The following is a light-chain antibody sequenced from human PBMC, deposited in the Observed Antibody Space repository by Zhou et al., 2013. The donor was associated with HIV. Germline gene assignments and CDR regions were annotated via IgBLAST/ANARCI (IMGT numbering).Light chain of an antibody. V-gene: IGKV3-20*01. J-gene: IGKJ1*01. CDR3: LQYGSSPWT. Sequence: EIVLTQSPGTLSLSPGERATLSCRASQTISTNYLAWYQQKPGQAPRLLIYGASNRVSGIPDRFSGGGSGTDFTLTISRLEPEDFAVYYCLQYGSSPWTFGQGTKVE. CDR1: QTISTNY. CDR2: GAS.